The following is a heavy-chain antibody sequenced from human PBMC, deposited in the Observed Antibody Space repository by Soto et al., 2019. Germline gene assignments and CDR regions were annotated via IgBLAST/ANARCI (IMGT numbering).Heavy chain of an antibody. CDR2: IYYSGST. Sequence: SETLSLTCTVSGGSISSYYWSWIRQPPGKGLEWIGYIYYSGSTNYNPSLKSRVTISVDTSKNQFSLKLSSVTAADTAVYYCARHCSGGSCYFDYWGQGTLVTVSS. D-gene: IGHD2-15*01. CDR3: ARHCSGGSCYFDY. V-gene: IGHV4-59*08. J-gene: IGHJ4*02. CDR1: GGSISSYY.